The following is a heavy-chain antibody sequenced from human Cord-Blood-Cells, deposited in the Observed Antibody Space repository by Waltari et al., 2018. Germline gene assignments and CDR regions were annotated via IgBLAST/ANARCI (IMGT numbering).Heavy chain of an antibody. CDR1: GGSISSSSYY. CDR2: IYYSGST. J-gene: IGHJ4*02. CDR3: ARHGIAVAGPLYYFDY. V-gene: IGHV4-39*01. Sequence: QLQLQESGPGLVKPSETLSLTCTVSGGSISSSSYYWGWIRQPPGKGLEWIGSIYYSGSTYYNPSLKSRVTISVDTSKNQFSLKLSSVTAADTAVYYCARHGIAVAGPLYYFDYWGQGTLVTVSS. D-gene: IGHD6-19*01.